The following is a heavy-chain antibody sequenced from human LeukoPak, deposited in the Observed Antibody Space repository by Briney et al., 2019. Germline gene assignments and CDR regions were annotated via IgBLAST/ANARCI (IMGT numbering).Heavy chain of an antibody. CDR2: INHSGST. CDR1: GGSSSGYY. CDR3: AGHDYYDNWFDP. J-gene: IGHJ5*02. Sequence: PSETLSLTCAVYGGSSSGYYWSWIRQPPGKGLEWIGEINHSGSTNYNPSLKSRVTISVDTSKNQFSLKLSSVTAADTAVYYCAGHDYYDNWFDPWGQGTLVTVSS. D-gene: IGHD3-22*01. V-gene: IGHV4-34*01.